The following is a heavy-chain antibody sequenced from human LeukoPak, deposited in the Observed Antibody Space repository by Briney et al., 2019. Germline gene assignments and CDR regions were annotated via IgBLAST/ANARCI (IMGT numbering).Heavy chain of an antibody. V-gene: IGHV4-39*01. J-gene: IGHJ4*02. CDR3: ARLTPPPDY. Sequence: SETLSLTCSVSGGSISSTTSYWGWIRQPPGKGLEWIGSVYYSGGTYYTSSLKSRVTISVDTSKNQFSLRLSSVTASGTAVYYCARLTPPPDYWGQGTLVTVSS. CDR2: VYYSGGT. CDR1: GGSISSTTSY.